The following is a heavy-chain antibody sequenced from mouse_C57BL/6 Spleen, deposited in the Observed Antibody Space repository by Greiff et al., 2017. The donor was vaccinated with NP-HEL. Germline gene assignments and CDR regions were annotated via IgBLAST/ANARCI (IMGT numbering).Heavy chain of an antibody. CDR3: ARDGKITFAY. CDR1: GFNFKNTY. CDR2: IDPANGNT. J-gene: IGHJ3*01. Sequence: VQLQQSVAELVRPGASVKLSCTASGFNFKNTYMHWVKQRPEQGLEWIGRIDPANGNTKYAPKFQGKATITADTSSNTAYLQLSSLTSEDTAIYYCARDGKITFAYWGQGTLVTVSA. V-gene: IGHV14-3*01.